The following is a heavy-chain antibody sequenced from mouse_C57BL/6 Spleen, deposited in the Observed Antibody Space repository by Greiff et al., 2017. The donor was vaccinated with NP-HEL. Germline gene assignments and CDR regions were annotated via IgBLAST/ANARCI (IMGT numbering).Heavy chain of an antibody. Sequence: EVQLQQSGAELVRPGASVKLSCTASGFNIKDDYMPWVKQRPEQGLEWIGWIDPENGDTEYASKFQGKATITADTSSNTAYLQLSSLTSEDTAVYYCTTSTTVVAPGVWGTGTTVTVSS. CDR2: IDPENGDT. V-gene: IGHV14-4*01. J-gene: IGHJ1*03. CDR3: TTSTTVVAPGV. CDR1: GFNIKDDY. D-gene: IGHD1-1*01.